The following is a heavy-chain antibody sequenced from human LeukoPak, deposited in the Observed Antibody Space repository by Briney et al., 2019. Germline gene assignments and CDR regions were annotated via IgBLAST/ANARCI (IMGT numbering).Heavy chain of an antibody. D-gene: IGHD3-3*01. Sequence: SETLSLTCTVSGGSISSSSYYWGWIRQPPGKGLEWIGSIYYSGSTYYNPSLKSRVTISVDTSKNQFSLKLSSVTAADTAVYYCATTIATDLRFLEWNPDAFDIWGQGTMVTVSS. CDR2: IYYSGST. CDR1: GGSISSSSYY. CDR3: ATTIATDLRFLEWNPDAFDI. V-gene: IGHV4-39*01. J-gene: IGHJ3*02.